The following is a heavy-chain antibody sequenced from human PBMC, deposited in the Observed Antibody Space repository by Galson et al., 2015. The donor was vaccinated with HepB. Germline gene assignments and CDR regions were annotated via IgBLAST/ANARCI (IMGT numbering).Heavy chain of an antibody. V-gene: IGHV4-39*01. CDR1: GGSISSSNYY. D-gene: IGHD5-24*01. CDR2: NFYSGST. J-gene: IGHJ4*02. CDR3: ASGRRDGYRYFDY. Sequence: SETLSLTCTVSGGSISSSNYYWGWIRQPPGKGPEWIGSNFYSGSTYYNPSLKGRVTISVETSKNQLSLKVNSVTAADTAFYYCASGRRDGYRYFDYWGQGTLSLSP.